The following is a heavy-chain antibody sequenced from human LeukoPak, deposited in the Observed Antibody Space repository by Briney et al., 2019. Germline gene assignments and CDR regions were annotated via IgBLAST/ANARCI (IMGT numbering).Heavy chain of an antibody. Sequence: GESLEISYKGSGYSFASYWIGWVRHMPEKGLEWMGFIYPGDSDIRYSPSFQGQVTISADKSINTAYLQWSSLKASDTAMCYCARHMDKNKGYCSGSTCYDAFDVWGQGTTVTVSS. D-gene: IGHD2-2*01. CDR1: GYSFASYW. J-gene: IGHJ3*01. CDR2: IYPGDSDI. V-gene: IGHV5-51*01. CDR3: ARHMDKNKGYCSGSTCYDAFDV.